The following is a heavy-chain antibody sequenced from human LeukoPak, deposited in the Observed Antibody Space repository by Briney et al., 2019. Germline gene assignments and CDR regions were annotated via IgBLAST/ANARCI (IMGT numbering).Heavy chain of an antibody. D-gene: IGHD1-26*01. CDR1: GFTLSTNA. V-gene: IGHV3-23*01. Sequence: GGSLRLSCLTSGFTLSTNAMSWVRQAPGKGLEWISGISGIGASTYYADSVKGRFTISRDDSRNTLYLQMNSLRGDDTAVYYCANDVGKWESLHFFDYWGQGTLVTVSS. J-gene: IGHJ4*02. CDR3: ANDVGKWESLHFFDY. CDR2: ISGIGAST.